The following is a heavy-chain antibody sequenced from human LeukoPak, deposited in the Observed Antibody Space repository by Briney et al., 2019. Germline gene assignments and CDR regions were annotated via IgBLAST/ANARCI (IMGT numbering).Heavy chain of an antibody. V-gene: IGHV4-59*01. J-gene: IGHJ4*02. CDR1: GGSISSYY. Sequence: SETLSLTCTVSGGSISSYYWSWIRQPPGKGLEWIGYIYYSGSTNYNPSLKSRVTISVDTSKNQFSLKLSSVTAADTAVYYCARGLYEYATKGALYYFDYWGQGTLVTVSS. CDR2: IYYSGST. D-gene: IGHD3-16*01. CDR3: ARGLYEYATKGALYYFDY.